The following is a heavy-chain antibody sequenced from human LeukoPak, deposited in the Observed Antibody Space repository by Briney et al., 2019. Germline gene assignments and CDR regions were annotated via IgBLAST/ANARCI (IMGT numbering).Heavy chain of an antibody. Sequence: GGSLRLSCAASGFTFDDYGMSWVRQAPGKGLEWVSGINWNGGSTGYADSVKGRFTISRDNAKNSLYLQMNSLRAEDTAVYYCAKDRESWNYAGLDYWGQGTLVTVSS. V-gene: IGHV3-20*04. CDR1: GFTFDDYG. CDR2: INWNGGST. CDR3: AKDRESWNYAGLDY. D-gene: IGHD1-7*01. J-gene: IGHJ4*02.